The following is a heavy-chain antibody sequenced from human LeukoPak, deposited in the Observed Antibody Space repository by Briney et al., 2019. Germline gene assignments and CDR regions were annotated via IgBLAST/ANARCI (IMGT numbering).Heavy chain of an antibody. CDR1: GGSISSGGYS. J-gene: IGHJ2*01. D-gene: IGHD6-13*01. CDR3: ARYSSTWPYWYFDL. V-gene: IGHV4-30-2*01. Sequence: PSQTLSLTCAVSGGSISSGGYSWSWLRQPPGTGLEWLGYIYHSGSTYYNPSLKSRVTISLDRSKNQFSLKLTSVTAADTAVYYCARYSSTWPYWYFDLWGRGTLVTVSS. CDR2: IYHSGST.